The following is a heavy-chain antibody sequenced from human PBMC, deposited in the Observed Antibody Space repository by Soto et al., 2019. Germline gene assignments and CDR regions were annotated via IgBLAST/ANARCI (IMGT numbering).Heavy chain of an antibody. D-gene: IGHD2-15*01. J-gene: IGHJ5*02. V-gene: IGHV4-34*01. CDR2: INHSGST. CDR3: ARGDSGVVVVAATPVREGGLLFDP. Sequence: SETLSLTCAVYGGSFSGYYWSWIRPLPGKGLEWIGEINHSGSTNYNPSLKSRVTISVDTSKNQFSLKLSSVTAADTAVYYCARGDSGVVVVAATPVREGGLLFDPWGQGTLVTVSS. CDR1: GGSFSGYY.